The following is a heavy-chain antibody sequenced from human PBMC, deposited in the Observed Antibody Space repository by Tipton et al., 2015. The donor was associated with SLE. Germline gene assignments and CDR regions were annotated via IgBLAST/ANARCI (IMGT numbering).Heavy chain of an antibody. V-gene: IGHV4-59*01. CDR1: GGSISSYY. CDR3: ARSWGSSGRGDAFDI. Sequence: LRLSCTVSGGSISSYYWSWIRQPPGKGLEWIGYIYYSGSTNYNPSLKSRVTISVDTSKNQFSLKLSSVTAADTAVYYCARSWGSSGRGDAFDIWGQGTMVTVSS. CDR2: IYYSGST. J-gene: IGHJ3*02. D-gene: IGHD6-19*01.